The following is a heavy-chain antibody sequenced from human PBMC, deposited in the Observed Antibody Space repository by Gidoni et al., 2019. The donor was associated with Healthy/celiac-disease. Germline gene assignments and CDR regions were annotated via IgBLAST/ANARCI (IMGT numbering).Heavy chain of an antibody. CDR2: IYWDDDK. J-gene: IGHJ4*02. Sequence: QITLKESGPTLVKTTQTLTLTCTFSGFSLSTSGVGVGWIRQPPGKALEWLALIYWDDDKRYSPSLKSRLTITKDTSKNQVVLTMTNMDPVDTATYYCASIAAAGPIYYFDYWGQGTLVTVSS. CDR3: ASIAAAGPIYYFDY. D-gene: IGHD6-13*01. V-gene: IGHV2-5*02. CDR1: GFSLSTSGVG.